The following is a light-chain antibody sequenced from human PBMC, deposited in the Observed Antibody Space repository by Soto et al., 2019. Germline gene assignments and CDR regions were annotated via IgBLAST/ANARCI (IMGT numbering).Light chain of an antibody. CDR1: SSDVGLYNY. CDR2: DVS. J-gene: IGLJ1*01. V-gene: IGLV2-11*01. Sequence: QSALTQPRSMSGSPGQSVTISCTGTSSDVGLYNYVSWYQQHPGKAPKLIIYDVSKRPSGVPDRFSGSKSGNTASLTISGLQAEDEGEYFCCSYGGSYTPYVFGTGTKLTVL. CDR3: CSYGGSYTPYV.